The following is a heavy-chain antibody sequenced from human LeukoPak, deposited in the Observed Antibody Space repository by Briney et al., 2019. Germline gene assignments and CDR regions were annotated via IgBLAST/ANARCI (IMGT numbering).Heavy chain of an antibody. CDR2: ITNSGNSK. V-gene: IGHV3-48*01. Sequence: GGSLRLSCAASEFTFSSYSMNWVRQAPGKGLEWVSYITNSGNSKSYADSVKGRFTISRDNTKNSLYLQMNSLRAEDTAVYYCARVGATSYYWGQGTLVTVSS. CDR1: EFTFSSYS. J-gene: IGHJ4*02. D-gene: IGHD1-26*01. CDR3: ARVGATSYY.